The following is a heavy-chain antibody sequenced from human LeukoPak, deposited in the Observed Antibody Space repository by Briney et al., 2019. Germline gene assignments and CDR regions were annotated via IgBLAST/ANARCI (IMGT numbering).Heavy chain of an antibody. CDR2: ISGSGGST. Sequence: PGGSLRLSCAASGFTFSSYAMSWVRQAPGKGLEWVSAISGSGGSTYYADSVKGRFTISRDNSKNTLYLQMNSLRAEDTAVYYCARDSSSWYRGSGYFDYWGQGTLVTVSS. CDR3: ARDSSSWYRGSGYFDY. CDR1: GFTFSSYA. D-gene: IGHD6-13*01. V-gene: IGHV3-23*01. J-gene: IGHJ4*02.